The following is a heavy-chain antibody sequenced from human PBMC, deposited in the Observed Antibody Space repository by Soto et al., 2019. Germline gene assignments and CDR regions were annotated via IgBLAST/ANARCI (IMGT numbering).Heavy chain of an antibody. D-gene: IGHD2-8*01. V-gene: IGHV3-21*01. CDR3: ARGRASSLSVVLMVYAIPSYYYGMDV. CDR1: GFTFSSYS. J-gene: IGHJ6*02. CDR2: ISSSSSYI. Sequence: GGSLRLSCAASGFTFSSYSMNWVRQAPGKGLEWVSSISSSSSYIYYADSVKGRFTISRDNAKNSLYLQMNSLRAEDTAVYYCARGRASSLSVVLMVYAIPSYYYGMDVWGQGTTVTVSS.